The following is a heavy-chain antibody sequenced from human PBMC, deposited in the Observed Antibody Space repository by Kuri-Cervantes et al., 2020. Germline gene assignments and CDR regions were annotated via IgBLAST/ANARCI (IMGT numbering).Heavy chain of an antibody. J-gene: IGHJ4*02. CDR3: AREGYGDYVLMPDRIKFFDY. CDR2: MNPNSGNT. Sequence: ASVKVSCKASGYTFTSYDISWVRQATGQGLEWLGWMNPNSGNTGYAQKFQGRVTMTRNTSISTAYMELSSLRSDDTAVYYCAREGYGDYVLMPDRIKFFDYWGQGTLVTVSS. D-gene: IGHD4-17*01. CDR1: GYTFTSYD. V-gene: IGHV1-8*01.